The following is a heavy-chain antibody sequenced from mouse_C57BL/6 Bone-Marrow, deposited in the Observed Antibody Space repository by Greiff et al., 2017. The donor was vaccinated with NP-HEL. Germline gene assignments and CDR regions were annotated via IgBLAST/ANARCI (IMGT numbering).Heavy chain of an antibody. CDR2: IDPENGDT. D-gene: IGHD2-5*01. J-gene: IGHJ1*03. V-gene: IGHV14-4*01. CDR1: GFNIKDDY. CDR3: TTDSNYWYFDV. Sequence: DVKLQESGAELVRPGASVKLSCTASGFNIKDDYMHWVKQRPEQGLEWIGWIDPENGDTEYASKFQGKATITADTSSNTAYLQLSSLTSEDTAVYYCTTDSNYWYFDVWGTGTTVTVSS.